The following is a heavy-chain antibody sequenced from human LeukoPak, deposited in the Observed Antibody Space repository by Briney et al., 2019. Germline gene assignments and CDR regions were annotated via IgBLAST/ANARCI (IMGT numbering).Heavy chain of an antibody. CDR3: AKYVCAKGPPYALDV. CDR2: ISASGGST. CDR1: EFPFSSYD. Sequence: GGSLSLSCAAYEFPFSSYDMKWVRQAPGKGLEWVSGISASGGSTWYADSVKGRFTISRNNCINTLYLQMNSVGPAECAVYYRAKYVCAKGPPYALDVWGQGTTVTVSS. J-gene: IGHJ6*02. V-gene: IGHV3-23*01. D-gene: IGHD2-8*01.